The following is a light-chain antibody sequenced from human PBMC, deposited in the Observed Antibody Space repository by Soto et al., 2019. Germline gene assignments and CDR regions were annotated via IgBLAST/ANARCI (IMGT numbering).Light chain of an antibody. Sequence: QSVLTQPPSASGTPGQRVTISCSGSSSNIGSNTVNWYQQLPATAPKLLIYSNNQRPSGVPDRFSGSKSGTSASLAISGLQSEDEADYYCAAWDDSLNGYWVFGGGTKLTVL. V-gene: IGLV1-44*01. J-gene: IGLJ3*02. CDR1: SSNIGSNT. CDR3: AAWDDSLNGYWV. CDR2: SNN.